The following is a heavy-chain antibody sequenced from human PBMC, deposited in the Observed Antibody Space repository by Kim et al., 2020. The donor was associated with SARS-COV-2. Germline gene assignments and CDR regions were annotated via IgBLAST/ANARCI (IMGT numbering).Heavy chain of an antibody. CDR3: GRLQMDWVYQPGFDV. J-gene: IGHJ6*02. V-gene: IGHV4-34*01. Sequence: SETLSLTCAGSFSGSYWSWIRQSPGRGLEWIGQINYNGGTHHNPSLKSRVTLSVDGSRNQVSLTLRSVTAADTGVYYCGRLQMDWVYQPGFDVWGQGTTVTVSS. D-gene: IGHD2-2*01. CDR2: INYNGGT. CDR1: SFSGSY.